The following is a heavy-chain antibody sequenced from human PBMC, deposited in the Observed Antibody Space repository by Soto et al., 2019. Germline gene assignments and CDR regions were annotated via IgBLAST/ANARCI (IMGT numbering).Heavy chain of an antibody. CDR3: VRGIKHGAYSRRFAP. CDR2: MDPNSGNT. CDR1: GYTFTSYD. V-gene: IGHV1-8*01. Sequence: QVQVVQSGAEVKKPGASVKVSCKASGYTFTSYDINWVRQATGQGVEYLGWMDPNSGNTAYVQKFQGRVTMAWDTSLKTAHMELSSWRSEDTAVYFCVRGIKHGAYSRRFAPWGQGPLVTVSP. D-gene: IGHD4-17*01. J-gene: IGHJ5*02.